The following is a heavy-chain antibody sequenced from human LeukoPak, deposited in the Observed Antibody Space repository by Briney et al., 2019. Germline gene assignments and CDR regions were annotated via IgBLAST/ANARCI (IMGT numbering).Heavy chain of an antibody. D-gene: IGHD5/OR15-5a*01. V-gene: IGHV4-39*01. CDR1: GASISDSPYC. CDR3: ARHDFGVYDFSAFDI. J-gene: IGHJ3*02. CDR2: VLYSGTT. Sequence: SETLSLTCDVSGASISDSPYCWCWIRQSPGKGLEWIGSVLYSGTTHYNPSLKNRVSVSVDTSKNQFSLDLRSVTAADTALYYCARHDFGVYDFSAFDIWGQGTLIRVSS.